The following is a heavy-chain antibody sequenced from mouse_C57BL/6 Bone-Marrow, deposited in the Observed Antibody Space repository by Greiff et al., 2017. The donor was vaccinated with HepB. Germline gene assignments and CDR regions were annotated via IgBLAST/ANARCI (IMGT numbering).Heavy chain of an antibody. CDR3: AKDTTVVATEYFDY. CDR1: GYTFTDHT. V-gene: IGHV1-78*01. J-gene: IGHJ2*01. CDR2: IYPSDGST. Sequence: VQLQQSDAELVKPGASVKISCTASGYTFTDHTIHWMKQRPEQGLEWIGYIYPSDGSTKYNEKFKGKATLTADKSSSTAYMQLNSLTSEDSEVYFCAKDTTVVATEYFDYWGQGTTLTVSS. D-gene: IGHD1-1*01.